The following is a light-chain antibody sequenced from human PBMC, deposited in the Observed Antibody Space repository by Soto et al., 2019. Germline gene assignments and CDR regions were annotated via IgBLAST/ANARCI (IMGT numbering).Light chain of an antibody. CDR2: DAS. J-gene: IGKJ5*01. CDR1: ESVSYSY. Sequence: EIVLTQSPATMSLSPGERATLSCGASESVSYSYVAWYQLKGGLAPRLLIHDASTRASGIPDRFSGSKSGTDFTLTINSLQPEDFATYYCQQSYRTPFTFGQGTRLEIK. CDR3: QQSYRTPFT. V-gene: IGKV3D-20*01.